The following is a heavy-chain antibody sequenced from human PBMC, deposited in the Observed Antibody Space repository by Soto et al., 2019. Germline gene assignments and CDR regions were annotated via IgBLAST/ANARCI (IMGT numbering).Heavy chain of an antibody. D-gene: IGHD1-26*01. Sequence: EVLLLESGGGLVQPGGSLRLSCAASGFTFSSYAMSWVRQAPGKGLEWVSSISGSGDGTYYADSVKGRFTISRDNSKNTLDLQMNCLRGEDTAVYYCAKGISGRYYTLFDYWGQGTLVTVTS. V-gene: IGHV3-23*01. J-gene: IGHJ4*02. CDR3: AKGISGRYYTLFDY. CDR1: GFTFSSYA. CDR2: ISGSGDGT.